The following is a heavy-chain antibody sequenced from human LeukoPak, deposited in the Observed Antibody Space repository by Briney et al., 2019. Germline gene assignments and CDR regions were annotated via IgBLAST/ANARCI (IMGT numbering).Heavy chain of an antibody. CDR3: AGGSGWVFDS. V-gene: IGHV3-7*01. D-gene: IGHD6-19*01. CDR2: IKQDGSEK. J-gene: IGHJ4*02. Sequence: GGSLRLSFAASGFMFSTFWMNWVRQAPGKGLEWVANIKQDGSEKYYVDSVKGRFTISRDNAKNSLYLQMNSLRAEDTAVYYCAGGSGWVFDSWGQGTLVTVSS. CDR1: GFMFSTFW.